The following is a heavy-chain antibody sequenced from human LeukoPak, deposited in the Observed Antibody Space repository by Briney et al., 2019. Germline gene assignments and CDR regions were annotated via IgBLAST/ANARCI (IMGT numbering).Heavy chain of an antibody. CDR3: ARHNRPETDDFWSGYYFRILSPFDY. J-gene: IGHJ4*02. V-gene: IGHV4-38-2*01. D-gene: IGHD3-3*01. CDR2: IYHSGSI. CDR1: GYAISSGYY. Sequence: SETLSLTCAVSGYAISSGYYWGWIRQPPGKGVEWIGSIYHSGSIYYNPSLKSRVTISVDTSKNQFSLKLSSVTAADTAVYYCARHNRPETDDFWSGYYFRILSPFDYWGQGTLVTVSS.